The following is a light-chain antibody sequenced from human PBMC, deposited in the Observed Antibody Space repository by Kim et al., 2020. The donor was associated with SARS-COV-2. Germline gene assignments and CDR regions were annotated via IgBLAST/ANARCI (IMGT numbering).Light chain of an antibody. CDR1: SSNIGIKS. J-gene: IGLJ3*02. V-gene: IGLV1-47*01. CDR3: AAWDVSLSGGV. CDR2: RNN. Sequence: GQRCTIACAGCSSNIGIKSVYWCQQRPGTAPKLLIYRNNQRPSGVPDRFSGAKSGTSASLAISGLRSEDEADYYCAAWDVSLSGGVFGGGPQLTVL.